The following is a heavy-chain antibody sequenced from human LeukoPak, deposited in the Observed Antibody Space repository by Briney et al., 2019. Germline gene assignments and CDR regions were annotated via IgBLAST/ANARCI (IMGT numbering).Heavy chain of an antibody. V-gene: IGHV4-39*07. J-gene: IGHJ4*02. CDR1: GGSISSSSYY. CDR2: IYYSGST. CDR3: AREGYDSSGYPLSY. D-gene: IGHD3-22*01. Sequence: SETLSLTCTVSGGSISSSSYYWGWIRQPPGKGLEWIGSIYYSGSTYYNPSLKSRVTISVDTSKNQFSLKLSSVTAADTAVYYCAREGYDSSGYPLSYWGQGTLVTVSS.